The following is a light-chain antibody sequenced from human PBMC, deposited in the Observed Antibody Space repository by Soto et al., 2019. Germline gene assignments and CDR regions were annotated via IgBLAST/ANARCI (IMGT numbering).Light chain of an antibody. V-gene: IGKV2-30*01. CDR3: MQCTPWPLT. Sequence: DVVMTQSPLSLPVTLGQSASISCKSTQGLVYSDGNIYLNWFHQQPGQSPRRLIYMIPKRDSRVTGRFNGRGSANDFTLAISRVEAVDVGVYTCMQCTPWPLTLGEGTKVEMK. CDR2: MIP. J-gene: IGKJ1*01. CDR1: QGLVYSDGNIY.